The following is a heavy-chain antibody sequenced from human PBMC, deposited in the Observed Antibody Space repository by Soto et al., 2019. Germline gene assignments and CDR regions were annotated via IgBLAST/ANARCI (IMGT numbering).Heavy chain of an antibody. V-gene: IGHV4-59*01. J-gene: IGHJ5*02. CDR1: PGSISSSY. D-gene: IGHD1-26*01. CDR2: VAYSGTT. CDR3: AREAQDYYFDH. Sequence: SETLSLTCTVSPGSISSSYWSWIRQPPGRGLEWIGHVAYSGTTKYNPSLKSRGSISVSTSKRQFSLRLTSVTAADTAVYYCAREAQDYYFDHWGQGIRVTVSS.